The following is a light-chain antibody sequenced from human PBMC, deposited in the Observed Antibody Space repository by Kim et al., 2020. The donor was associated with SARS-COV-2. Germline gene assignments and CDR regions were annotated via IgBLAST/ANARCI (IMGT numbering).Light chain of an antibody. J-gene: IGKJ1*01. CDR3: MQALHSPT. Sequence: EPASISCRSSQSLRQSDGNNYLDWYLQKPGQSPQLLISLGSHRASEVPDRFSGSGSGTDFTLKISRVEAEDVGLYYCMQALHSPTFGQGTKVDIK. V-gene: IGKV2-28*01. CDR1: QSLRQSDGNNY. CDR2: LGS.